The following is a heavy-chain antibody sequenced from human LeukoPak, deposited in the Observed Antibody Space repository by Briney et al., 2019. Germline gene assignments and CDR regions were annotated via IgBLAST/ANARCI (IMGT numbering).Heavy chain of an antibody. J-gene: IGHJ4*02. Sequence: GGSLRLSCAASGFTFSSYAMTWVRQPPGKGLDWVSSITASGGSTYYADSVKGRFTISRDNSKNTLYLQMNSLRAEDTAVYYCAGHESSSWYFIDYWGQGTLVTVSS. CDR2: ITASGGST. V-gene: IGHV3-23*01. CDR3: AGHESSSWYFIDY. CDR1: GFTFSSYA. D-gene: IGHD6-13*01.